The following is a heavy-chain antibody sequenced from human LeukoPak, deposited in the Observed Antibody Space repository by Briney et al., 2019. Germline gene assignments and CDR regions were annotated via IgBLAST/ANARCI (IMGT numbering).Heavy chain of an antibody. Sequence: GASVKVSCKASGYTFTSYDINWVRQATGQGLEWMGWINPDSGGADYAQKFQGRVTMTRDTSISTVYMELNSLTSDDTAVYYCARDLDDSSGDDYWGQGTLVTVSS. V-gene: IGHV1-2*02. CDR3: ARDLDDSSGDDY. CDR2: INPDSGGA. J-gene: IGHJ4*02. D-gene: IGHD3-22*01. CDR1: GYTFTSYD.